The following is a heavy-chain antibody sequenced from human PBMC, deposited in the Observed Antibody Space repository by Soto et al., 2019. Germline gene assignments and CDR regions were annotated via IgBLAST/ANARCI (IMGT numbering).Heavy chain of an antibody. CDR3: AKAPAAPDYGMDV. CDR1: GFTFSSYG. Sequence: GGSLRLSCAASGFTFSSYGMHWVRQAPGKGLEWVAVISYDGSNKYYADSVKGRFTISRDNSKNTLYLQMNSLRAEDTAVYYCAKAPAAPDYGMDVWGQGTTVTVSS. CDR2: ISYDGSNK. D-gene: IGHD6-25*01. V-gene: IGHV3-30*18. J-gene: IGHJ6*02.